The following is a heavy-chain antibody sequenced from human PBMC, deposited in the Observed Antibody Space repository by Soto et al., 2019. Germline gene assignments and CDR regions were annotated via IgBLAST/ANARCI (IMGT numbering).Heavy chain of an antibody. V-gene: IGHV2-5*02. J-gene: IGHJ3*02. Sequence: QITLKESGPTLVQPTQTLTLTCTFSGFSLSTSGVAVGWIRQPPGKALEWLALIYWDDDKRHNPSLKSRLTITKDTSNNQVVLTMTNMDPVDTATYYCAHRSCGGDCYAFDIWGQGTMVTVSS. CDR1: GFSLSTSGVA. D-gene: IGHD2-21*02. CDR2: IYWDDDK. CDR3: AHRSCGGDCYAFDI.